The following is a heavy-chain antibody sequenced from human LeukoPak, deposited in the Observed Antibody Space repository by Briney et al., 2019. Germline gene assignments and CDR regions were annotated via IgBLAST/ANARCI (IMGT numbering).Heavy chain of an antibody. CDR1: GGSISSYY. CDR2: IPYSGTT. CDR3: ARAPYSNYVDY. J-gene: IGHJ4*02. Sequence: SETLSLTCTVSGGSISSYYWSWIRQPPGKGLEWIGYIPYSGTTNYNPSLKSRVTISVDTSKNQFSLKLTSVTAADTAVYFCARAPYSNYVDYWGQGTLVTVSS. D-gene: IGHD4-11*01. V-gene: IGHV4-59*01.